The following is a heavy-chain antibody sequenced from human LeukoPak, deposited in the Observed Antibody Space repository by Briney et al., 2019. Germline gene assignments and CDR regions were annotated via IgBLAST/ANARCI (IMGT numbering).Heavy chain of an antibody. CDR2: IGWNSATI. CDR3: AKVSEVVGATGNDAFDI. CDR1: GFTFDDFA. V-gene: IGHV3-9*01. Sequence: PGGSLRLSCAASGFTFDDFAMHWVRQTPGKGLEWVSGIGWNSATIGYADSVQGRFTISRDNAKNSLYLQMNSLRAEDTALYYCAKVSEVVGATGNDAFDIWGQGTMVTVSS. J-gene: IGHJ3*02. D-gene: IGHD1-26*01.